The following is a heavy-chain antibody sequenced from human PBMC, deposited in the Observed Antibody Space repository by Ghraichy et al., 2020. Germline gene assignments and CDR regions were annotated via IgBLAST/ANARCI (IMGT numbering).Heavy chain of an antibody. CDR1: GFTFSSLW. J-gene: IGHJ4*02. CDR2: IKQEGSEK. CDR3: ARTIGYCSSTNCYSDY. Sequence: GESLNISCAASGFTFSSLWMSWVRQAPGKGLEWVANIKQEGSEKYYVDSVKGRFTISRDNAKNSLYLQMNSLRAEDTAVYYCARTIGYCSSTNCYSDYWGQGTLVTVSS. V-gene: IGHV3-7*03. D-gene: IGHD2-2*02.